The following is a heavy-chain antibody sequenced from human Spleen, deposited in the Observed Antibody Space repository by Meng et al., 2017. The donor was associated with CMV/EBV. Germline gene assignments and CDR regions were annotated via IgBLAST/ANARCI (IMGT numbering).Heavy chain of an antibody. D-gene: IGHD3-3*01. Sequence: SETLSLTCTVSGGSISSYYWSWIRQPPGKGLEWIGYIYYSGSTNYNPSLKSRVTISVDTSKNQFSLKLSSVTAADTAVYYCARDPGLWSDFWSGYPRRGWFDPWGQGTLVTVSS. CDR2: IYYSGST. CDR3: ARDPGLWSDFWSGYPRRGWFDP. V-gene: IGHV4-59*01. J-gene: IGHJ5*02. CDR1: GGSISSYY.